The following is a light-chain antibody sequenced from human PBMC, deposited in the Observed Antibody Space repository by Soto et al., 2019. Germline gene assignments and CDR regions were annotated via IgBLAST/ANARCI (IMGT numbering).Light chain of an antibody. CDR3: ISYTSDDVRYV. V-gene: IGLV2-14*01. Sequence: QSVLTQPASVSGTPGQSITISCTGSNSDAGIYDFVSWYQHHPGRAPKLIVSEVSHRPSGVSNRFSGSKSGNTASLTISGLQSEDEADYYCISYTSDDVRYVFGTGTKLTVL. J-gene: IGLJ1*01. CDR2: EVS. CDR1: NSDAGIYDF.